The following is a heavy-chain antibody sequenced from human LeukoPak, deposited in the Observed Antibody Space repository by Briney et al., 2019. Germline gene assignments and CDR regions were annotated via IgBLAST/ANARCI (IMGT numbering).Heavy chain of an antibody. V-gene: IGHV3-43D*03. CDR2: IDWDGGDI. CDR1: GFTFDDCA. J-gene: IGHJ6*02. CDR3: AKGGRRGLGNPYYYGMDA. D-gene: IGHD3-10*01. Sequence: GGSLRLSCAASGFTFDDCAMHWVRQAPGKGLEWVSLIDWDGGDIYYVDSVKGRFTVSRDNSKNSLYLQMDSLRPEDTALYFCAKGGRRGLGNPYYYGMDAWGQGTTVTVSS.